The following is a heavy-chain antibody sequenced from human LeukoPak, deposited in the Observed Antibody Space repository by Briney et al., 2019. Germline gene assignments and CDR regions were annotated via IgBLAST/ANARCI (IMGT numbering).Heavy chain of an antibody. CDR2: MNPNSGNT. D-gene: IGHD3-9*01. Sequence: ASVKVSCKASGYTFTSYDINWVRQATGQGLEWMGWMNPNSGNTGYAQKFQGRVTMTRNTSISTAYMELSSLRSEDTAVYYCASGQQLRYFDWLLYRDYYGMDVWGQGTTVTVSS. CDR3: ASGQQLRYFDWLLYRDYYGMDV. CDR1: GYTFTSYD. V-gene: IGHV1-8*01. J-gene: IGHJ6*02.